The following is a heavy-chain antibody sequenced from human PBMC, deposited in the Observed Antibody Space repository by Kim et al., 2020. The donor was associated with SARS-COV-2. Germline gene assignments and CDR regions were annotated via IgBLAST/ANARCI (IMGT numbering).Heavy chain of an antibody. CDR1: GFTFSSYW. CDR3: ARDKYGAMDY. J-gene: IGHJ4*02. D-gene: IGHD4-17*01. Sequence: GGSLRLSCAASGFTFSSYWVHWVRQAPGKGLEWVSHIENDGSHTNYAESVKGRFTISRDNAKTTLYLQMNSPRAEDTAVYYCARDKYGAMDYWGQGTLVTVSS. CDR2: IENDGSHT. V-gene: IGHV3-74*01.